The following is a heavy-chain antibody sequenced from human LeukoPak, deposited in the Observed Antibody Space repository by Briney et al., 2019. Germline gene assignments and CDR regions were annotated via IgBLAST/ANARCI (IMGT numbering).Heavy chain of an antibody. J-gene: IGHJ4*02. CDR3: ARDSPYCTSSDCYLDY. Sequence: DSLKGRFTISRDNAKNSLFLQTNSLRAEDTAVYYCARDSPYCTSSDCYLDYWGQGTLVTVSS. D-gene: IGHD2-2*01. V-gene: IGHV3-7*01.